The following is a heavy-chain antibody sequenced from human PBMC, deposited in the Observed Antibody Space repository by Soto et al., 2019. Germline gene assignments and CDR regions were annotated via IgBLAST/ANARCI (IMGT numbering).Heavy chain of an antibody. J-gene: IGHJ6*02. CDR1: GGTFSSYA. V-gene: IGHV1-69*05. D-gene: IGHD6-6*01. CDR2: IIPIFGTA. CDR3: ARRGSSSYRYYYGMDV. Sequence: SVKVSCKASGGTFSSYAISWVRQAPGQGLEWMGGIIPIFGTANYAQKFQGRVTITRDTSASTAYMELSSLRSEDTAVYYCARRGSSSYRYYYGMDVWGQGTTVTVSS.